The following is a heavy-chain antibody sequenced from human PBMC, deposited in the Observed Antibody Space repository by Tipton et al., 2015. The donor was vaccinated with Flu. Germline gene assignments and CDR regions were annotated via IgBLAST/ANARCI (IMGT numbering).Heavy chain of an antibody. Sequence: TLSLTCTVSGGSISSYYWSWIRQPPGKGLEWIGYIYYSGSTNYNPSLKSRVTISVDTSKNQFSLKLSSVTAADTAVYYCARHERSYYYDSSGYPYYWYFDLWGRGTLVTVSS. D-gene: IGHD3-22*01. V-gene: IGHV4-59*08. CDR2: IYYSGST. CDR1: GGSISSYY. CDR3: ARHERSYYYDSSGYPYYWYFDL. J-gene: IGHJ2*01.